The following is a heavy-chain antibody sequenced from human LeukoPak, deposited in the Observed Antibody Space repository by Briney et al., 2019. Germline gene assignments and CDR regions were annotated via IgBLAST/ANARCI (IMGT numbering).Heavy chain of an antibody. Sequence: PSETLSLTCAVYGGSFSGYYWSWIRQPPGKGLEWIGEINHSGSTNYNPSLKSRVTISVDTSKNQFSLKLSSVTAADTAVYYCARMTTVTTGYYGMDVWGQGTTVTVSS. CDR2: INHSGST. CDR3: ARMTTVTTGYYGMDV. V-gene: IGHV4-34*01. CDR1: GGSFSGYY. J-gene: IGHJ6*02. D-gene: IGHD4-17*01.